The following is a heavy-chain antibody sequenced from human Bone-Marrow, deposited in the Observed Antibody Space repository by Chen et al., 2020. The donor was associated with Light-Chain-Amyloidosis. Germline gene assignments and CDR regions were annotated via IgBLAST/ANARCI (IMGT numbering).Heavy chain of an antibody. Sequence: QVQLVQSGAEVKKPGSSVKVSCQASGGALGSHVIHWVRQAPGQGLEWMGGIIPVFNSPDYAQKFQGRVTIYGDESTSTAYMELTGLTTEDTAIYYCAGLVVVTGIGYFDTWGHGTLVTVSS. CDR2: IIPVFNSP. D-gene: IGHD2-21*02. V-gene: IGHV1-69*01. CDR3: AGLVVVTGIGYFDT. CDR1: GGALGSHV. J-gene: IGHJ5*01.